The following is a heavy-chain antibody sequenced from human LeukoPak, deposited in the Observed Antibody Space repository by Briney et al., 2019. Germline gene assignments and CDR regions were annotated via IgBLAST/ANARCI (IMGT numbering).Heavy chain of an antibody. CDR1: GFTFSSYA. V-gene: IGHV3-23*01. CDR3: VKDPSYYGSGSYPYYYYYYGMDV. D-gene: IGHD3-10*01. CDR2: ISGSGGST. J-gene: IGHJ6*02. Sequence: SGGSLRLSCAASGFTFSSYAMSWVRQAPGKGLEWVSAISGSGGSTYYADSVKGRFTISRDNSKNTLYLQMNSLRAEDTVVYYCVKDPSYYGSGSYPYYYYYYGMDVWGQGTTVTVSS.